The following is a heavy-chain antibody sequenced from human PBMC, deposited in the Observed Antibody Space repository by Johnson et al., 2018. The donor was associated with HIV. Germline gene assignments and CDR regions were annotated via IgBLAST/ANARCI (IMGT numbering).Heavy chain of an antibody. CDR3: AKDLRITSFGVVTPHDACDS. Sequence: QVLLVESGGGLVQPGGSLRLSCAASGFNFSDHYMTWIRQAPGKGLEWVSYISSGGRTIYYADSVNGRFTISRDNSKNTLYLQMNSLRAEDTAVYYCAKDLRITSFGVVTPHDACDSWGQGTMVTVSS. J-gene: IGHJ3*02. CDR1: GFNFSDHY. CDR2: ISSGGRTI. V-gene: IGHV3-11*04. D-gene: IGHD3-3*01.